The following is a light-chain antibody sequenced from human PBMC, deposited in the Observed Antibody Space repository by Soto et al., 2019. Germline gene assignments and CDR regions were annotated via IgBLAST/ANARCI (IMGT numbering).Light chain of an antibody. V-gene: IGLV2-14*01. J-gene: IGLJ1*01. Sequence: QSALTQPASVSGSPGQSITISCTGTSSDVGGYDYVSWYQLHPGKAPKLMVFEVSNRPSGVSYRFSASKSGNTASLFISGLQAEDEADYYCSSYTSDSSYVFGSGTKVTVL. CDR3: SSYTSDSSYV. CDR2: EVS. CDR1: SSDVGGYDY.